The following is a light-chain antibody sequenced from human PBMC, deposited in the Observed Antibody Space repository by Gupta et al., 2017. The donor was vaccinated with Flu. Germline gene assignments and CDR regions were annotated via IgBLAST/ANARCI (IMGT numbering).Light chain of an antibody. V-gene: IGKV1-27*01. Sequence: GARGTITCRASQGISNYLSWYQQKPGKVPKLLIYAASTLQSGVPSRFSGSGSGTDFTLTISSLQPEDVATYYCQKYNSAPLTFGQGTKVEIK. CDR2: AAS. CDR1: QGISNY. CDR3: QKYNSAPLT. J-gene: IGKJ1*01.